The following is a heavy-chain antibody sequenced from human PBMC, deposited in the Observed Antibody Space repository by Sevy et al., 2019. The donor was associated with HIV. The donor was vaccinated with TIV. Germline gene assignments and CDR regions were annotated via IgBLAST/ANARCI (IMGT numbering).Heavy chain of an antibody. V-gene: IGHV1-18*01. D-gene: IGHD6-13*01. CDR1: GYTFTSYG. CDR2: ISAYNGNT. CDR3: ARSGSIAAAGQYYYYYYYMDV. Sequence: ASVKVSCKASGYTFTSYGISWVRQAPGQGLEWMGWISAYNGNTNYAQKLQGRVTMTTDTSTSTAYMELRSLRSDDTAVYYCARSGSIAAAGQYYYYYYYMDVWGKGTTVTVSS. J-gene: IGHJ6*03.